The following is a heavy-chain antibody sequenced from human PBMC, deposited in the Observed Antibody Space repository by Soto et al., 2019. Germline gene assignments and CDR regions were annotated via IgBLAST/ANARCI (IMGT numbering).Heavy chain of an antibody. V-gene: IGHV1-18*01. CDR3: AKGTGTTSEASLFDY. D-gene: IGHD1-1*01. J-gene: IGHJ4*02. CDR1: GYTFTSYG. Sequence: QVQLVQSGAEVKRPGASVKVSCKASGYTFTSYGINWVRQAPGQGLEWMGWISGYTGNTNYAQKLQGRVTMTTDKSTSTAYMELRCLISDDTAMYYCAKGTGTTSEASLFDYWGQGTLVTVSS. CDR2: ISGYTGNT.